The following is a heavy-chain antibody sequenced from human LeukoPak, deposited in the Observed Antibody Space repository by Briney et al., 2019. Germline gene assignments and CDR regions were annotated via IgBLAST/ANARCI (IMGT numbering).Heavy chain of an antibody. CDR1: GFTVSSNY. Sequence: PGGSLRLSCAASGFTVSSNYMSWVRQAPGKGLEWVSSISSSSSYIYYADSVKGRFTISRDNAKNSLYLQMNSLRAEDTAVYYCARAPIRFLEWFDPGAREPWSPSPQ. CDR3: ARAPIRFLEWFDP. D-gene: IGHD3-3*01. V-gene: IGHV3-21*01. J-gene: IGHJ5*02. CDR2: ISSSSSYI.